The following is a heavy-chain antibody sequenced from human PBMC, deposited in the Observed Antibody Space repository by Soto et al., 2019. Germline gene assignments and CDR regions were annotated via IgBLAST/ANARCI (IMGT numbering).Heavy chain of an antibody. V-gene: IGHV4-4*07. CDR1: GGSLTKYY. J-gene: IGHJ4*02. D-gene: IGHD3-3*01. CDR3: ARDNNDFWSLYPLAFDY. CDR2: VSTSGNV. Sequence: SSETLSLTCTVSGGSLTKYYWSWIRQPAGKGLEWIGRVSTSGNVVSKASLRSRLTMSVDTSKNQFSLRLTSVTAADTAVYYCARDNNDFWSLYPLAFDYWGQGALVTSPQ.